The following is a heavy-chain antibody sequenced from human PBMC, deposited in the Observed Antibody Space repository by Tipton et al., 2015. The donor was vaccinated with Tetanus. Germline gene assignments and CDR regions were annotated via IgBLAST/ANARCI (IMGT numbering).Heavy chain of an antibody. CDR1: GFTLSRYT. D-gene: IGHD5-18*01. CDR3: SKAKTWINLWFGDS. Sequence: SLRLSCAASGFTLSRYTLNWVRQAPGKGLEWVSGVSGTGGSTYYIDSVRGRFTVSRDNSGNTLYLEMTSLRAEDTAVYFCSKAKTWINLWFGDSWGQGTLVTVSS. V-gene: IGHV3-23*01. J-gene: IGHJ4*02. CDR2: VSGTGGST.